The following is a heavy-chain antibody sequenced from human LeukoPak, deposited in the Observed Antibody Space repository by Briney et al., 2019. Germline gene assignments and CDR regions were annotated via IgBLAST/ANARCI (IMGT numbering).Heavy chain of an antibody. Sequence: SETLSLTCAVSGGSISSVGNSWTWFRQPPGKGLEWIGYIYHSGSTYYNPSLKSRVTISVDRSKNQFSLRLTSVTAADTAVYYCARFKEEFDSWGQGTLVTVSS. CDR3: ARFKEEFDS. V-gene: IGHV4-30-2*01. CDR1: GGSISSVGNS. J-gene: IGHJ5*01. CDR2: IYHSGST.